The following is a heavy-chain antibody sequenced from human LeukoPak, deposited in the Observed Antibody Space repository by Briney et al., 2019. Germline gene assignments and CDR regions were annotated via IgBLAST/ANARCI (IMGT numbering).Heavy chain of an antibody. Sequence: ASVKVSCKASGYTFTGYYMHWVRQAPGQGLEWMGWINPNSGGTNYAQKFQGRVTMTRDTSTSTAYMELRSLRSDDTAVYYCARERDLSGSYYASYWGQGTLVTVSS. CDR1: GYTFTGYY. CDR2: INPNSGGT. J-gene: IGHJ4*02. V-gene: IGHV1-2*02. CDR3: ARERDLSGSYYASY. D-gene: IGHD1-26*01.